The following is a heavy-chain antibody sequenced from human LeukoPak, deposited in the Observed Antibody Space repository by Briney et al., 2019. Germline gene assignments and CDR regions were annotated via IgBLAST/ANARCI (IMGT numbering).Heavy chain of an antibody. J-gene: IGHJ4*02. CDR1: GITLSNYG. D-gene: IGHD3-22*01. CDR3: AKRGVVIRVILVGFHKEANYFDS. CDR2: ISDSGGRT. Sequence: GGPLRLSCAVSGITLSNYGMSWVRQAPGKGLEWVAGISDSGGRTNYADSVKGRFTISRDNPKNTLYLQMNSLRVEDTAVYFCAKRGVVIRVILVGFHKEANYFDSWGQGALVTVSS. V-gene: IGHV3-23*01.